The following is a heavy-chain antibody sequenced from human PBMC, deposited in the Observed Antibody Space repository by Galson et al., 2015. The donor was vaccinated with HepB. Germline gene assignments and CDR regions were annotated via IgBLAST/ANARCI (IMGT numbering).Heavy chain of an antibody. J-gene: IGHJ4*02. CDR2: IFAGGDTI. Sequence: SVKVSCKASGYTFTNYHFHWVRQAPGQGPGWMGKIFAGGDTIRYAQKFQGRVTLSMDSSTSTMYMEVSSLRSDDTAVYYCARETRDTYYFDNWGQGTLVTVSS. CDR1: GYTFTNYH. CDR3: ARETRDTYYFDN. D-gene: IGHD2/OR15-2a*01. V-gene: IGHV1-46*01.